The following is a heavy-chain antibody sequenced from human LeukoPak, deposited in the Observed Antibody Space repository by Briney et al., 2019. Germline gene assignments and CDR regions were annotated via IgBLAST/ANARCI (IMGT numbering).Heavy chain of an antibody. D-gene: IGHD3-10*01. Sequence: SETLSLTCAVYGGSFSGYYWSWIRQPPGKGLEWIGEINHSGSTNYNPSLKSRVTISVDTSKNQFSLKLSSVTVADTAVYYCARAVGSGSFQTYYYYMDVWGKGTTVTISS. CDR2: INHSGST. CDR1: GGSFSGYY. J-gene: IGHJ6*03. V-gene: IGHV4-34*01. CDR3: ARAVGSGSFQTYYYYMDV.